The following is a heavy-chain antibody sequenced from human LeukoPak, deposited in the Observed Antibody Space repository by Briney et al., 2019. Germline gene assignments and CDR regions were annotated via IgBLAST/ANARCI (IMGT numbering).Heavy chain of an antibody. V-gene: IGHV1-18*04. CDR3: ARDLGIVGPTTMGP. Sequence: ASVKVSCKASGYTFTSYYMHWVRQAPGQGLEWMGWISTSEGKTNYAQKFQGRVTMTTYTSTGTTYMELRNLRSDDTAVYYCARDLGIVGPTTMGPWGQGTLVTVSS. J-gene: IGHJ5*02. CDR1: GYTFTSYY. D-gene: IGHD1-26*01. CDR2: ISTSEGKT.